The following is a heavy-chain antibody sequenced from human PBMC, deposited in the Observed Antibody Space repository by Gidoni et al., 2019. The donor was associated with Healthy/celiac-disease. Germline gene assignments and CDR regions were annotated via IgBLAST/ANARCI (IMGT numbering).Heavy chain of an antibody. D-gene: IGHD3-10*01. Sequence: FDDYGMSWVRQAPVKGLEWVSGINWNGGSTGYADSVKGRFTSSRDNAKNSLYLQMNSRRAEDTALYYCARDFRGAQEAFDIWGQGTMVTVSS. CDR1: FDDYG. CDR3: ARDFRGAQEAFDI. CDR2: INWNGGST. V-gene: IGHV3-20*03. J-gene: IGHJ3*02.